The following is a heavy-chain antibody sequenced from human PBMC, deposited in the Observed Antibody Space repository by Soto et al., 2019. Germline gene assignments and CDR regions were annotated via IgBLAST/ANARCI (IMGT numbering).Heavy chain of an antibody. Sequence: SETLSLTCSVSSDSISSGYYCDWIRQPPGKGLEWIGSIFHSGTPYYNPSLKSRLTISMDTSKTQFSLKLTSVTAADTAVYYCARRGSRSSSALPSYDYWGRGILVTVSS. CDR1: SDSISSGYY. J-gene: IGHJ4*02. CDR3: ARRGSRSSSALPSYDY. D-gene: IGHD3-22*01. CDR2: IFHSGTP. V-gene: IGHV4-38-2*01.